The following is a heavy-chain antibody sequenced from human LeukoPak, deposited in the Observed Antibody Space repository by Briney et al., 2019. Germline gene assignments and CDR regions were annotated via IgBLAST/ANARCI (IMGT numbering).Heavy chain of an antibody. J-gene: IGHJ6*02. CDR3: ARDTDPWLTPPGYYYGMDV. CDR2: IWYDGSKK. D-gene: IGHD2-8*02. V-gene: IGHV3-33*01. CDR1: GFTFSSYG. Sequence: GGSLRLSCAASGFTFSSYGMHWVRQAPGKGLGWVAVIWYDGSKKYYADSVKGRFTISRDKSKNTLYLQMNSLRAEDTAVYYCARDTDPWLTPPGYYYGMDVWGQGTTVTVSS.